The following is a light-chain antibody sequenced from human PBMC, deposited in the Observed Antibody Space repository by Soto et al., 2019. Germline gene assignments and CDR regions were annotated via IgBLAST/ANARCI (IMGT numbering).Light chain of an antibody. CDR2: DAS. V-gene: IGKV1-5*01. CDR1: QSLNNY. CDR3: QQYYRSSIT. Sequence: DIQITHSSYTLSASVLYRVTITCRASQSLNNYLAWYQQTPGKAPKLLIYDASTLERGVPSRFSGTGSGTEFTLTISSLQPDDFATYYCQQYYRSSITFGQGTRLEIK. J-gene: IGKJ5*01.